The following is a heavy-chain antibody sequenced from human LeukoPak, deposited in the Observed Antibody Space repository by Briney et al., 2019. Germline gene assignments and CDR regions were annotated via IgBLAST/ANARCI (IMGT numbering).Heavy chain of an antibody. CDR2: INPSSGST. CDR3: ARAGLVEWLVRSYYFDY. CDR1: GYTFTSYY. D-gene: IGHD6-19*01. Sequence: ASVKVSCKASGYTFTSYYMHWVRQAPGQGLEWMGIINPSSGSTTYSQKFQGRVTMTRDMSTSTVYMELSSLRSEDTAVYYCARAGLVEWLVRSYYFDYWGQGTVVTVSS. V-gene: IGHV1-46*01. J-gene: IGHJ4*02.